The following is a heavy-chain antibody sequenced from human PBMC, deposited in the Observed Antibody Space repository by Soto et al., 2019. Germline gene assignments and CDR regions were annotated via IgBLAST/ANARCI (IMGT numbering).Heavy chain of an antibody. J-gene: IGHJ6*02. CDR3: AKDLAVAGTPRYGMDV. CDR1: GFTFSSYA. V-gene: IGHV3-23*01. Sequence: GGSLRLSCAASGFTFSSYAMSWVRQAPGKGLEWVSAISGSGGSTYYADSVKGRFTISRDNSKNTLYLQMNSLRAEDTAVYYCAKDLAVAGTPRYGMDVWGQGTTVTVSS. D-gene: IGHD6-19*01. CDR2: ISGSGGST.